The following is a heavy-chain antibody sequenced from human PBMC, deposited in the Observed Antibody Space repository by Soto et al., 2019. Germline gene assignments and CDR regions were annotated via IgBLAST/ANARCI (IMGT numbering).Heavy chain of an antibody. CDR3: ARGDHGPWRFYFDT. D-gene: IGHD1-1*01. Sequence: SETLSLTCTVSGGSVNSGGYYWSWIRQPPGKGLEWIGFIFYNGGTSYNPSLGSRVTISADTSKTLFSLNLNFVTAADTAVYYCARGDHGPWRFYFDTWGQGTLVTVSS. CDR1: GGSVNSGGYY. CDR2: IFYNGGT. V-gene: IGHV4-61*03. J-gene: IGHJ4*02.